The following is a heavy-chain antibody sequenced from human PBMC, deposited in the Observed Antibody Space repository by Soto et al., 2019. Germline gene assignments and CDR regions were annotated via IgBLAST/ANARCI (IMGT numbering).Heavy chain of an antibody. CDR1: GYGFSDNG. V-gene: IGHV1-18*04. CDR3: AREGQFATSGTQLMDV. D-gene: IGHD6-25*01. Sequence: ASVKVSCKAPGYGFSDNGGSWVRQAPGQGLEWMGWISTYTGKTKYAQKFQDRVTLTTDTSTSTAYMDRRSLRPDDTAVYYCAREGQFATSGTQLMDVWGQGTTVTVSS. J-gene: IGHJ6*02. CDR2: ISTYTGKT.